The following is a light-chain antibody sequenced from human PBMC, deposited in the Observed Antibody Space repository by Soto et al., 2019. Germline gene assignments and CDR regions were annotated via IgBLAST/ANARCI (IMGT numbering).Light chain of an antibody. CDR1: SSDVGGYNY. CDR3: SSYTSSSTYV. CDR2: EVS. V-gene: IGLV2-14*01. J-gene: IGLJ1*01. Sequence: QSVLTQPASVSGSPGQSITISCTGTSSDVGGYNYVPWYQQHPGKAPKLMIYEVSNRPSGVSNRFSGSKSGNTASLTISGLQAEDEADYYRSSYTSSSTYVFGTGTKVTVL.